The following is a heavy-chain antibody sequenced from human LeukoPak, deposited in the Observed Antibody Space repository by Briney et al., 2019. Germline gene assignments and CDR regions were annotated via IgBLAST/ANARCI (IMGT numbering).Heavy chain of an antibody. J-gene: IGHJ4*02. V-gene: IGHV3-23*01. D-gene: IGHD3-10*01. CDR2: IGGSDGST. CDR3: VKDRYVARGDYLDF. Sequence: GGSLRLSCVASGFTFNNYYMTWVRQAPGKGLEWVSTIGGSDGSTYYADSVKGRFTISRDNAKNTQSLQMSSLRAEDTAIYYCVKDRYVARGDYLDFWGQETLVTVSS. CDR1: GFTFNNYY.